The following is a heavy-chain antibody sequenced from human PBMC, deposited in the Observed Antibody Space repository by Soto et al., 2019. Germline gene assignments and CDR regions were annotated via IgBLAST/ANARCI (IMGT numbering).Heavy chain of an antibody. Sequence: QVQLVESGGGLARPGTSLRLSGLGSEFTFRSFVFHWVRQPPGKGLEWVALTSNDGSNKYYDDSVKGRFTISRDNSRNTVDLQMDSLRLEDTALYYCARWGTTGGLDVWGQGTLVSVSS. CDR1: EFTFRSFV. CDR3: ARWGTTGGLDV. J-gene: IGHJ4*02. D-gene: IGHD3-16*01. V-gene: IGHV3-30*19. CDR2: TSNDGSNK.